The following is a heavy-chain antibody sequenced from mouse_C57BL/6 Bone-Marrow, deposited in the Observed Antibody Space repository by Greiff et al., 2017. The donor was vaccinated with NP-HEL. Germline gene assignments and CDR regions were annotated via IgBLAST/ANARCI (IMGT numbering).Heavy chain of an antibody. CDR3: TTRGNSFDY. V-gene: IGHV14-4*01. CDR1: GFNIKDDY. Sequence: EVQLQQSGAELVRPGASVKLSCTASGFNIKDDYMHWVKQRPEQGLEWIGWIDPENGDTEYASKFQGKATITADTSSNTAYLQLSSLTSEDTAVYYCTTRGNSFDYWGQGTTLTVSS. CDR2: IDPENGDT. J-gene: IGHJ2*01.